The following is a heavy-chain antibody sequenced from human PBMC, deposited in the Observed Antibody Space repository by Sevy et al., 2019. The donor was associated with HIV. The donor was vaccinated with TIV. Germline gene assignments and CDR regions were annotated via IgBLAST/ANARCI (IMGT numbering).Heavy chain of an antibody. CDR2: IYYSGST. J-gene: IGHJ5*02. Sequence: SETLSLTCTVSGGSISSSSYYWGWIRQPPGKGLEWIGSIYYSGSTYYNPSLKSRVTISVDTSKNQFSLKLSSVTAADTAVYYCASQKRSGLIKPLWFRSSWGQGTLVTVSS. V-gene: IGHV4-39*01. CDR3: ASQKRSGLIKPLWFRSS. D-gene: IGHD3-10*01. CDR1: GGSISSSSYY.